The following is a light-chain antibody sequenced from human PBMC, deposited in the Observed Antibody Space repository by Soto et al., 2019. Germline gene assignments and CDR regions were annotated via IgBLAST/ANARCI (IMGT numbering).Light chain of an antibody. CDR2: DDN. J-gene: IGLJ7*01. Sequence: QSVLTQPPSVSAAPGQTVTISCSGTDSNIGNHYVTWYQQVPGTAPKVLIYDDNKRPSGIPGRFSGSKSGTSATLAITGLQTGDEADYYCGTWDSRLTAVIFGGGTQLTVL. CDR3: GTWDSRLTAVI. CDR1: DSNIGNHY. V-gene: IGLV1-51*01.